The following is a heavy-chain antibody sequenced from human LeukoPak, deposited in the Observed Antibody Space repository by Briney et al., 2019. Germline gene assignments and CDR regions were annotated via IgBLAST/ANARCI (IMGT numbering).Heavy chain of an antibody. D-gene: IGHD3-10*01. J-gene: IGHJ4*02. CDR2: IIPVLSAT. CDR1: GATFSNYS. CDR3: ARPAIPYYYGSGTTGHY. V-gene: IGHV1-69*08. Sequence: ASVKVSCKASGATFSNYSLNWVRQAPGQGLEWMGRIIPVLSATNYDQKFQDRVTITADKSTGTAYMELSGLRSDDTAVYYCARPAIPYYYGSGTTGHYWGQGTLVVVSA.